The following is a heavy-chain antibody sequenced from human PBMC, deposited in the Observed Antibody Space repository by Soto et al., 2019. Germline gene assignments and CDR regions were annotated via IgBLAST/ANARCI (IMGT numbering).Heavy chain of an antibody. V-gene: IGHV1-3*01. D-gene: IGHD4-17*01. J-gene: IGHJ4*02. CDR2: INAGNGNT. CDR3: GRDYGDYFSNYFDY. Sequence: ASVKVSCKAAGYTFTSYAMHWVRQAPGERLEWMGWINAGNGNTKYSQKFQGRVTITRDTSASTAYMELSSLRSEDTAVYYCGRDYGDYFSNYFDYWGQGTLVTGSS. CDR1: GYTFTSYA.